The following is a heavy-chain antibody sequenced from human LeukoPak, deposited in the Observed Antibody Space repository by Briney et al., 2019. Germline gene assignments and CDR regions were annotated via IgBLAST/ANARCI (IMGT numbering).Heavy chain of an antibody. D-gene: IGHD3-16*01. Sequence: SETLSLTCTVSGGSMSDYYFNWIRQPAGKGLEWIGRIRSSGDIHYNPSLKSRLTMSLDTSKSQLSLNLNSVTAADTAVYYCARDWGVYAHDWYFDLWGRGTLVTVSS. CDR2: IRSSGDI. CDR1: GGSMSDYY. CDR3: ARDWGVYAHDWYFDL. V-gene: IGHV4-4*07. J-gene: IGHJ2*01.